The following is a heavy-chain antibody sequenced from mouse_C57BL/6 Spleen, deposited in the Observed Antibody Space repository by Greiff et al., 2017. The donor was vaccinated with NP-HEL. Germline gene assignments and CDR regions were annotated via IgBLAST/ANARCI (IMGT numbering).Heavy chain of an antibody. J-gene: IGHJ2*01. Sequence: VQLQQSGPGLVKPSQSLSLTCSVTGYSITSGYYWNWIRQFPGNKLEWMGYISYDGSNNYNPSLKNRISITRDTSKNQFFLTLNSVTTEDTATYYCARDGTYYGSSYRDYFDYWGQGTTLTVSS. CDR1: GYSITSGYY. V-gene: IGHV3-6*01. CDR2: ISYDGSN. D-gene: IGHD1-1*01. CDR3: ARDGTYYGSSYRDYFDY.